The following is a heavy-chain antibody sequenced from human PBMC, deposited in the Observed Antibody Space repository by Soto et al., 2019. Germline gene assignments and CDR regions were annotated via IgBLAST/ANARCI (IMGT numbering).Heavy chain of an antibody. J-gene: IGHJ4*02. V-gene: IGHV3-23*01. D-gene: IGHD2-15*01. CDR1: GFTFSSYA. CDR3: AKDPDDCSGGSCYGFFSY. CDR2: ISGSGGST. Sequence: GGSLRLSCAASGFTFSSYAMSWVRQAPGKGLEWVSAISGSGGSTYYADSVKGRFTISRDNSKNTLYLQMNSLRAEDTAVYYCAKDPDDCSGGSCYGFFSYWGQGTLVTVSS.